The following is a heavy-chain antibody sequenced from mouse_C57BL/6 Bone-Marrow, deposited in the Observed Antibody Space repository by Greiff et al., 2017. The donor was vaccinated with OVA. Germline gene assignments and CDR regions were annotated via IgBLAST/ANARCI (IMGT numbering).Heavy chain of an antibody. CDR1: GYTFTSYW. CDR2: IYPSDSET. CDR3: ASRNRVYAMDY. V-gene: IGHV1-61*01. D-gene: IGHD2-1*01. Sequence: QVQLQQPGAELVRPGSSVKLSCKASGYTFTSYWMDRVKQRPGQGLEWIGNIYPSDSETHYNQKFKDKATLTVDKSSSTAYMQLSSLTSEDSAVYYCASRNRVYAMDYWGQGTSVTVSS. J-gene: IGHJ4*01.